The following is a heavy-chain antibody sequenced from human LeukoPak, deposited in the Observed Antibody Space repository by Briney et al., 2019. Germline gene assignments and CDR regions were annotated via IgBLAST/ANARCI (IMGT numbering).Heavy chain of an antibody. CDR1: GYIFTHYW. D-gene: IGHD3-10*01. J-gene: IGHJ4*02. CDR2: IYPADSHT. Sequence: GESLKISCQVSGYIFTHYWIGWVRLMLGKGLESMGLIYPADSHTTYSPPFQGQVSISADKSISTVYLQWSSLKPSDTAIYYCARQSRDGSKTRGYYFDYWGQGTLVTVSS. CDR3: ARQSRDGSKTRGYYFDY. V-gene: IGHV5-51*01.